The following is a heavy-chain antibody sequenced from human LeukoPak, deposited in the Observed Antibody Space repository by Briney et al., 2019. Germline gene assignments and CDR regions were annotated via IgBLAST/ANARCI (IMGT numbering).Heavy chain of an antibody. D-gene: IGHD2/OR15-2a*01. J-gene: IGHJ4*02. V-gene: IGHV4-4*07. CDR2: IYTSGST. CDR1: GDSISSYY. CDR3: ARNIRKQYYFDY. Sequence: SETLSLTCTVSGDSISSYYWSWIRQPPGKGLEWIGRIYTSGSTNYNPSLKSRVTMSVDTSKNQFSLKLSSVTAADTAVYYCARNIRKQYYFDYWGQGTLVTVSS.